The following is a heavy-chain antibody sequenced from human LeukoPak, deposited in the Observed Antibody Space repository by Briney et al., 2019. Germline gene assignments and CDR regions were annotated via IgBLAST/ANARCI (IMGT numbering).Heavy chain of an antibody. V-gene: IGHV4-34*01. CDR2: INHSGST. D-gene: IGHD3-10*01. CDR3: VRGISTMVRGVTRIFDY. Sequence: AETLSLTCAVYGGSFSGYYWSWIRQPPGKWLEWIGEINHSGSTNYNPSLKSRVTISVDTSKNQFSLKLSSVTAADTAVYYCVRGISTMVRGVTRIFDYWGQGTLVTVSP. CDR1: GGSFSGYY. J-gene: IGHJ4*02.